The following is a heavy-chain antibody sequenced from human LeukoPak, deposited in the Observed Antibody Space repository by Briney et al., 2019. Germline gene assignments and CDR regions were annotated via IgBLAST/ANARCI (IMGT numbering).Heavy chain of an antibody. D-gene: IGHD7-27*01. V-gene: IGHV5-51*01. Sequence: GESLKISCKGSGYSFTSYWIGWVRQMPGKGLEWMGIIYPGDSDTRYSPSFQGQVTISADKSISTAYLQWSSLKASDTAMYYCARKSTPETGVLCFDYWGQGTLVTVSS. CDR2: IYPGDSDT. J-gene: IGHJ4*02. CDR3: ARKSTPETGVLCFDY. CDR1: GYSFTSYW.